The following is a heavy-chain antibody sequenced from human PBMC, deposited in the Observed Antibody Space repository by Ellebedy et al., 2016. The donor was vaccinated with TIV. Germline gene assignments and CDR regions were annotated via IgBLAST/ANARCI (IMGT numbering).Heavy chain of an antibody. J-gene: IGHJ6*02. CDR3: AREKQNGDAYYYYGMDV. V-gene: IGHV1-46*01. CDR1: GYTFTSYY. Sequence: AASVKVSCKASGYTFTSYYMHWVRQAPGQGLEWMGIINPSGGSTSYAQKFQGRVTMTRDTSTSTVYMELSSLRSEDTAVYYCAREKQNGDAYYYYGMDVWGQGTTVTVSS. D-gene: IGHD4-17*01. CDR2: INPSGGST.